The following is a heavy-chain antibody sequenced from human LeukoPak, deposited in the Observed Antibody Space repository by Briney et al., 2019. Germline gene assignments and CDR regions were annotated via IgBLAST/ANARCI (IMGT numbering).Heavy chain of an antibody. D-gene: IGHD3-10*01. CDR2: IYYSGST. J-gene: IGHJ6*03. V-gene: IGHV4-39*01. Sequence: NPSETLSLTCTVSGGSISSSSYYWGWIRQPPGKGLEWIGSIYYSGSTYYNPSLKSRVTISVDTSKNQFSLKLSSVTAADTAVSYCARLSGSYYPPMLPYYYYYMDVWGKGTTVTISS. CDR1: GGSISSSSYY. CDR3: ARLSGSYYPPMLPYYYYYMDV.